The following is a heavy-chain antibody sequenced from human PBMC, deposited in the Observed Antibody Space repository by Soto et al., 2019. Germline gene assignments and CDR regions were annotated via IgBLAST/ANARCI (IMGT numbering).Heavy chain of an antibody. CDR2: IYYSGRT. J-gene: IGHJ4*02. CDR1: GGSISSGDYY. V-gene: IGHV4-30-4*01. CDR3: ARWWAGDGFLEWQDACDY. D-gene: IGHD3-3*01. Sequence: SETLSLTCTVSGGSISSGDYYWSWIRQPPGKGLEWIGYIYYSGRTYYNPSLKSRVTISVDTSKNQFSLKLSSVNAADTAVYYCARWWAGDGFLEWQDACDYWGQGTLVTV.